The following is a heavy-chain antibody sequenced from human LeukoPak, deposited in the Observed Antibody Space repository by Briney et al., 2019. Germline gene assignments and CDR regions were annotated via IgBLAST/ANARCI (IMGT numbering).Heavy chain of an antibody. CDR1: GFTCNRYG. J-gene: IGHJ4*02. CDR3: AKRYANYFDC. Sequence: GRSLRLSCEASGFTCNRYGMHWVRQAPDKGLEWVAFIWNDGRDEDYVDSVKGRFTISRDNSKNTLFLQMNSLRPDDTAVYYCAKRYANYFDCWGQGTLVTVSS. CDR2: IWNDGRDE. D-gene: IGHD2-2*01. V-gene: IGHV3-33*06.